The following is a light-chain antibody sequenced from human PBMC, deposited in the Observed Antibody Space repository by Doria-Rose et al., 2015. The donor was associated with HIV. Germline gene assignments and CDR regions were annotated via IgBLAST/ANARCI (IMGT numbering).Light chain of an antibody. V-gene: IGKV4-1*01. Sequence: DIRMTQSPESLGMSLGERATLNCKSHQSRLYTSKHYLAWYQQKPGQPPKVLIYWASTRQSGVPARFSGSGSGTDFTLTISSLEAEDVAVYYCQQYYDTPSFGPGTTVDIK. CDR3: QQYYDTPS. J-gene: IGKJ3*01. CDR2: WAS. CDR1: QSRLYTSKHY.